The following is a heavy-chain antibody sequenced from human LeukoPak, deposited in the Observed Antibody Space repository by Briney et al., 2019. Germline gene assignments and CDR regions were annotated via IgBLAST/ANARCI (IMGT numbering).Heavy chain of an antibody. Sequence: ASVKVSCKASGYTFTSYDINWVRQATGQGLEWMGWMNPNSGNTGYAQKFQGRVTMTRNTSISTAYMELSSLRSEDTAVYYCARGGMVRGVEVYYYGMDVWGQGTTVTVSS. CDR3: ARGGMVRGVEVYYYGMDV. CDR2: MNPNSGNT. V-gene: IGHV1-8*01. D-gene: IGHD3-10*01. J-gene: IGHJ6*02. CDR1: GYTFTSYD.